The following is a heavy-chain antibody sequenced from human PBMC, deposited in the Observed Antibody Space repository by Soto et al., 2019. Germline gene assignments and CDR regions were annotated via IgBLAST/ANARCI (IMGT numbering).Heavy chain of an antibody. CDR3: AKPSSSGWSYPRN. J-gene: IGHJ4*02. Sequence: SLRLYCPASGFTFSRYAICWVRQAPGKGLEWVSAISGSGGSTYYADSVKGRFTISRDNSKNTLYLQMNSLRAEDTAVYYCAKPSSSGWSYPRNWGQGTLVTVSS. CDR2: ISGSGGST. V-gene: IGHV3-23*01. CDR1: GFTFSRYA. D-gene: IGHD6-19*01.